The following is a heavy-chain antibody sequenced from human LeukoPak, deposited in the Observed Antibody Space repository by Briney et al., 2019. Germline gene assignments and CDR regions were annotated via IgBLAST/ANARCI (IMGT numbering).Heavy chain of an antibody. CDR1: GGSISSYY. J-gene: IGHJ3*02. CDR3: ARDAGIVGAEDAFDI. CDR2: IYYSGST. Sequence: PSGTLSLTCTVSGGSISSYYWSWIRQPPGKGLEWIGYIYYSGSTNYNPSLKSRVTISVDTSKNQFSLKLSSVTAADTAVYYCARDAGIVGAEDAFDIWGQGTMVTVSS. D-gene: IGHD1-26*01. V-gene: IGHV4-59*01.